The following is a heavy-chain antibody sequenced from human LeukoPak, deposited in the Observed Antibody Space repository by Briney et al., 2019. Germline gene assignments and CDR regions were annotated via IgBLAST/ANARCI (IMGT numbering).Heavy chain of an antibody. CDR2: IYTSGST. D-gene: IGHD6-13*01. CDR1: GGSISSGRYY. Sequence: SETLSLTCTVSGGSISSGRYYWSWIRQPAGKGLEWIGRIYTSGSTNYNPSLKSRVTISVDTSKNQFSLKLSSVTAADTAVYYCARTGIAAAATDDAFDIWGQGTMVTVSS. CDR3: ARTGIAAAATDDAFDI. V-gene: IGHV4-61*02. J-gene: IGHJ3*02.